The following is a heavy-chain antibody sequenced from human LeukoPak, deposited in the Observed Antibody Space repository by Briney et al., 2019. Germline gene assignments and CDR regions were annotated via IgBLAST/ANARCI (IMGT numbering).Heavy chain of an antibody. CDR3: ARDLGGVGANHWFDP. Sequence: GGSLRLSCVPSGLTSSNQAMSWVRQAPGKGLEWVSGISGSGTYTWYADSVKGRFTISRDNSKNTVYLQMNSLRAEDTAVYYCARDLGGVGANHWFDPWGQGSLVTVSS. D-gene: IGHD1-26*01. CDR1: GLTSSNQA. CDR2: ISGSGTYT. V-gene: IGHV3-23*01. J-gene: IGHJ5*02.